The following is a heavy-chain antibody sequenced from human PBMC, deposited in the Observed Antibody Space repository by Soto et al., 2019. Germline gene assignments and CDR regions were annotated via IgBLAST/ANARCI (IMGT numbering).Heavy chain of an antibody. CDR3: VRTAREGAVAPHWFDR. CDR1: GASIRSTDYH. J-gene: IGHJ5*02. V-gene: IGHV4-30-4*01. CDR2: VYYTGST. Sequence: SETLSLTCAVYGASIRSTDYHWSWIRQAPGKGLEWIGYVYYTGSTYYNPSLMSRLTISVDTSKNQFSLKLTSVTAAETAVYYCVRTAREGAVAPHWFDRWGQGTQVTVSS. D-gene: IGHD2-21*02.